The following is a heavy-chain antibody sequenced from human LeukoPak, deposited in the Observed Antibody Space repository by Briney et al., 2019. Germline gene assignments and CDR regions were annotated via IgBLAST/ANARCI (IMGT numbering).Heavy chain of an antibody. Sequence: GGSLRLSCAASGFTLSTYWMSWVRQAPGKGLEWVANIKEDGSEKYYVDSVKGRFTISRDNSKNTLYLQMSSLRADDTAVYYCAREERLVSGCWGQGTLVIVSS. D-gene: IGHD6-13*01. CDR2: IKEDGSEK. J-gene: IGHJ4*02. V-gene: IGHV3-7*01. CDR3: AREERLVSGC. CDR1: GFTLSTYW.